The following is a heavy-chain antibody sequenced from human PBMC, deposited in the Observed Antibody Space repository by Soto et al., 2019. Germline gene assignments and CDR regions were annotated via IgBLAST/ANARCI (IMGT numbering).Heavy chain of an antibody. CDR1: GFTFDDYA. CDR3: AKDSSGWTIPNYYDSSGYTLEWYFDL. D-gene: IGHD3-22*01. V-gene: IGHV3-9*01. J-gene: IGHJ2*01. Sequence: LRLSCAASGFTFDDYAMHWVRQAPGKGLEWVSGISWNSGSIGYADSVKGRFTISRDNAKNSLYLQMNSLRAEDTALYYCAKDSSGWTIPNYYDSSGYTLEWYFDLWGRGTLVTVSS. CDR2: ISWNSGSI.